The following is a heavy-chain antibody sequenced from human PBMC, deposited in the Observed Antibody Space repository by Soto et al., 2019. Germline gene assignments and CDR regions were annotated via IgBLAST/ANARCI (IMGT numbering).Heavy chain of an antibody. CDR3: ARDVNWAFDH. Sequence: GGSLRLSCAASGFMFSAFPMNWFRQPPGKGLEWLSHIIRETSGQTYADSVKGRFTISRDNAKNSLYLQMNSLRDEDTAVYYCARDVNWAFDHWGQGILVTVSS. V-gene: IGHV3-48*02. CDR2: IIRETSGQ. J-gene: IGHJ5*02. CDR1: GFMFSAFP. D-gene: IGHD7-27*01.